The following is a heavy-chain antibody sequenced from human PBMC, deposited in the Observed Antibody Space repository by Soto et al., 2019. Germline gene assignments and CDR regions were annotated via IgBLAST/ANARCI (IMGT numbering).Heavy chain of an antibody. J-gene: IGHJ3*02. D-gene: IGHD2-2*01. CDR3: ARPPSDYCISTSCSLNDAFDI. CDR2: IYYSGST. V-gene: IGHV4-39*01. CDR1: GGSISSSSYY. Sequence: QLQLQESGPGLVKPSETLSLTCTVSGGSISSSSYYWGWIRQPPGKGLEWIGSIYYSGSTYYNPSLKSRVTISVDTSKNQFSLKLSSVTAADTAVYYCARPPSDYCISTSCSLNDAFDIWGQGTMVTVSS.